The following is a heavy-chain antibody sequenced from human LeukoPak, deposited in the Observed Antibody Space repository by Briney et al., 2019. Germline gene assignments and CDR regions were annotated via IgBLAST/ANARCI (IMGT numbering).Heavy chain of an antibody. CDR2: IYYSGST. D-gene: IGHD3-22*01. Sequence: SETLSLTCTVSGGSISSNYWSWIRQPPGKGLEWIGYIYYSGSTNYNPSLKSRVTISVDTSKNQFSLKLSSVTAADTAVYYCARSRFYYDSSGYYFPYYFDYWGQGTLVTVSS. V-gene: IGHV4-59*01. CDR1: GGSISSNY. J-gene: IGHJ4*02. CDR3: ARSRFYYDSSGYYFPYYFDY.